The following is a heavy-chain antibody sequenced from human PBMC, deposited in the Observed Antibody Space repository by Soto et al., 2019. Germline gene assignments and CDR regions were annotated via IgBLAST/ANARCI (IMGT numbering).Heavy chain of an antibody. Sequence: WWSLSLSCVASGFTFSTYAMNWVRQSPGKGLEWLSAISGGGASTYYADSVKGRFTISRDISKNTLYLQMNSLRAADTAVYYCAKELESVMPPDIWGQGTTVTVSS. CDR2: ISGGGAST. J-gene: IGHJ3*02. V-gene: IGHV3-23*01. CDR1: GFTFSTYA. CDR3: AKELESVMPPDI. D-gene: IGHD3-3*01.